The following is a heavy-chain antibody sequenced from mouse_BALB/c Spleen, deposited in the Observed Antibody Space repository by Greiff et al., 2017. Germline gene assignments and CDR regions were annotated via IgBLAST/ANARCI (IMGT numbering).Heavy chain of an antibody. Sequence: VQLQQSGAELVKPGASVKLSCTASGFNIKDTYMHWVKQRPEQGLEWIGRIDPANGNTKYDPKFQGKATITADTSSNTAYLQLSSLTSEDTAVYYCARGGLSLPYAMDYWGQGTSVTVSS. CDR1: GFNIKDTY. CDR3: ARGGLSLPYAMDY. J-gene: IGHJ4*01. D-gene: IGHD1-2*01. CDR2: IDPANGNT. V-gene: IGHV14-3*02.